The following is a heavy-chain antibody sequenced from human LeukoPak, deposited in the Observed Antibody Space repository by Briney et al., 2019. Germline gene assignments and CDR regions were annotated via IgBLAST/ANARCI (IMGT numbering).Heavy chain of an antibody. Sequence: GGSLRLSCAASGFTFSSYGMHWVRQAPGKGLEWVAVISYDGSNKYYADSVKGRFTISRDNSKNTLYLQMNSLRAEDTAVYYCAKAGIMITFGGVIVGDYYYMDVWGKGTTVTVS. J-gene: IGHJ6*03. CDR1: GFTFSSYG. CDR3: AKAGIMITFGGVIVGDYYYMDV. V-gene: IGHV3-30*18. D-gene: IGHD3-16*02. CDR2: ISYDGSNK.